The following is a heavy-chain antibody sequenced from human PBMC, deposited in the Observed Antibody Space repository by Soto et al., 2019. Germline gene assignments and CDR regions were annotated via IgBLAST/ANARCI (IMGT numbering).Heavy chain of an antibody. D-gene: IGHD3-22*01. J-gene: IGHJ4*02. V-gene: IGHV3-30*03. Sequence: QVQLVESGGGVVQPGRSLRLSCAASGFTFSSYGMHWVRQAPGKGLEWVAVISYDGSNKYYADSVKGRFTISRDNSKNPLYLQMNSLRAEDTAVYYCSTMIVVVTTGVDYWGQGTLVTVSS. CDR2: ISYDGSNK. CDR1: GFTFSSYG. CDR3: STMIVVVTTGVDY.